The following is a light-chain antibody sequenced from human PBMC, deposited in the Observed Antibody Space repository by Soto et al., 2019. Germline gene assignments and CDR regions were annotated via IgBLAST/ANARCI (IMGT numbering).Light chain of an antibody. Sequence: IVMTQSPATLSVSPGERATLSCRASQSVSSDLAWYHQKPGQPPRLLIYGASTRATGIPARFSGSGSGTEFTLTINSLQSEDFAVYYCQQYNNWPRTFGQGTKVEIK. CDR3: QQYNNWPRT. CDR2: GAS. J-gene: IGKJ1*01. CDR1: QSVSSD. V-gene: IGKV3-15*01.